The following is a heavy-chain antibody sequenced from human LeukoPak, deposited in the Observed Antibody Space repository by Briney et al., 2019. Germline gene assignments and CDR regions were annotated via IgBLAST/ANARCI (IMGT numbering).Heavy chain of an antibody. D-gene: IGHD2-15*01. CDR3: ALMCSGGSCWRY. V-gene: IGHV1-2*02. CDR1: GYTFTGYY. Sequence: ASVKVSCKASGYTFTGYYMHWVRQAPGQGLEWMGWINPNSGGTNYAQKFQGRVTMTGDTSISTAYMELSRLRSDDTAVYYCALMCSGGSCWRYWGQGTLVTVSS. J-gene: IGHJ4*02. CDR2: INPNSGGT.